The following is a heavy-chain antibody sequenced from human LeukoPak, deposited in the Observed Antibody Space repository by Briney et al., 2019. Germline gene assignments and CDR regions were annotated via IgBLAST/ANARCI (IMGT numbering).Heavy chain of an antibody. CDR1: GYTFTSYC. J-gene: IGHJ4*02. CDR2: ISAYNGNT. D-gene: IGHD3-3*01. V-gene: IGHV1-18*01. Sequence: GASVKVSCKASGYTFTSYCISWVRQAPGQGLEWMGWISAYNGNTNYAQKLQGRVTMTTDTSTSTAYMELRSLRSDDTAVYYCARANNLNYDFWSGYYYWGQGTLVTVSS. CDR3: ARANNLNYDFWSGYYY.